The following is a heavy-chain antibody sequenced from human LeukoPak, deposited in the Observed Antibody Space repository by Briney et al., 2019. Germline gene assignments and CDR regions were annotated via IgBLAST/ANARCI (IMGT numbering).Heavy chain of an antibody. Sequence: PSETLSLTCTVSGGSISDSSYYWDWIRQPPGKGLEWIGSIYYSGSTYYTPSHKSRVTISVDTSKNQFSLKLSSVTAADTAVYYCAREATHDDRGFDYWGQGTLVTVSS. CDR2: IYYSGST. V-gene: IGHV4-39*02. CDR3: AREATHDDRGFDY. J-gene: IGHJ4*02. D-gene: IGHD3-9*01. CDR1: GGSISDSSYY.